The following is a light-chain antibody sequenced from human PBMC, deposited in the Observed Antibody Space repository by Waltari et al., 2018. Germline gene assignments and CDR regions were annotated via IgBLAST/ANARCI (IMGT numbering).Light chain of an antibody. CDR3: QQANSFPLT. CDR2: SAS. Sequence: DIQMTQSPSSVSASVGDRVPITCRASQGSSTWVAWYQQKPGLAPKLLIHSASYLQSGVPSRFSGSASGADLTLTITNVQPEDFATYYCQQANSFPLTFGGGTRVDIK. CDR1: QGSSTW. V-gene: IGKV1D-12*01. J-gene: IGKJ4*01.